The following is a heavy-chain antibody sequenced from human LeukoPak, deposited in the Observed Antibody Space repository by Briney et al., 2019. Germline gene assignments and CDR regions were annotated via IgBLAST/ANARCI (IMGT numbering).Heavy chain of an antibody. J-gene: IGHJ4*02. V-gene: IGHV3-30-3*01. CDR3: ARESYCSSTSCPFDY. CDR2: IPYDGSNK. D-gene: IGHD2-2*01. CDR1: GFTFSSYA. Sequence: GGSLRLSCAASGFTFSSYAMHWVRQAPGKGLEWVAVIPYDGSNKYYADSVKGRFTISRDNSKNTLYLQMNSLRAEDTAVYYCARESYCSSTSCPFDYWGQGTLVTVSS.